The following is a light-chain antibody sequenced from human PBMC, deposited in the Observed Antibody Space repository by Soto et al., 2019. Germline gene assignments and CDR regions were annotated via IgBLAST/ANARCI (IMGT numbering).Light chain of an antibody. CDR2: AAS. J-gene: IGKJ4*01. CDR3: QQTYKIPLT. V-gene: IGKV1-39*01. CDR1: QTISNY. Sequence: DIQMTQSPSSLSASVGDRVTITCRASQTISNYVNWYQQELGEAPKLLIHAASSLQGGVPSRFSSSGSGTDFTLTISSLQPEEFATYYCQQTYKIPLTFGGGTKVEI.